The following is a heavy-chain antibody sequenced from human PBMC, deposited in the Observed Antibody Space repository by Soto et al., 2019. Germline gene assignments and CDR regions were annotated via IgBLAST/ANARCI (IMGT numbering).Heavy chain of an antibody. CDR2: IIPIFGTA. CDR3: ATTATYYDSKVNPPDAIDI. Sequence: SVKGSCKASGGTFSSYAISWVRQAPGQGLEWMGGIIPIFGTANYAQKFQGRVTITADESTSTAYMELSSLRSEDTAVYYCATTATYYDSKVNPPDAIDIWGQRTMVTVSS. V-gene: IGHV1-69*13. J-gene: IGHJ3*02. D-gene: IGHD3-22*01. CDR1: GGTFSSYA.